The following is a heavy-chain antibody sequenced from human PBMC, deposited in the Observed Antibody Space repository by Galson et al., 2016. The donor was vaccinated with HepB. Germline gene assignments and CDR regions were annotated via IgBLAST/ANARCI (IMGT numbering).Heavy chain of an antibody. CDR1: GFSFSSYW. CDR3: VKDKGTGVTSDGLDL. D-gene: IGHD2-21*02. J-gene: IGHJ3*01. Sequence: SLRLSCAASGFSFSSYWMSWVRQAPGKGLEWVANIKEDGSERNYVDSVKGRFIISRDNAKNSLFLRMDSLGPEDAALYFCVKDKGTGVTSDGLDLWGQGTMVIVSS. CDR2: IKEDGSER. V-gene: IGHV3-7*03.